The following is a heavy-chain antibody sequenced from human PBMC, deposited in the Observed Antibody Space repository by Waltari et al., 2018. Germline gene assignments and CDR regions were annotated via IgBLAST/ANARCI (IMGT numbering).Heavy chain of an antibody. CDR1: GFSFSSYW. V-gene: IGHV3-74*01. CDR2: INSDGIST. D-gene: IGHD4-17*01. Sequence: EVQLVESGGGLVQPGGSLRLSCAASGFSFSSYWMHWVRQVPGKGLVWVSRINSDGISTDYADSVKGRFTISRDNAKNTLYLQRNSLRAEDTAGYYCGREGRGVVDYGGYWGQGTLVTVSS. CDR3: GREGRGVVDYGGY. J-gene: IGHJ4*02.